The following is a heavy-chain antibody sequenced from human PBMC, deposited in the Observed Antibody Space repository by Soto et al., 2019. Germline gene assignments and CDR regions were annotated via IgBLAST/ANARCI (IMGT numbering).Heavy chain of an antibody. V-gene: IGHV3-48*02. J-gene: IGHJ6*02. D-gene: IGHD3-3*01. CDR1: GFTFDEFG. CDR2: ISSDSRTI. Sequence: GGSLRLSCAASGFTFDEFGMSWVRQVPGKGPEWVSFISSDSRTIYYADSVEGRFTVSRDNARNSVSLQMDSLRDEDAAVYYCARIKLVEWFFINVDVYDMDVWGQGTPVTVSS. CDR3: ARIKLVEWFFINVDVYDMDV.